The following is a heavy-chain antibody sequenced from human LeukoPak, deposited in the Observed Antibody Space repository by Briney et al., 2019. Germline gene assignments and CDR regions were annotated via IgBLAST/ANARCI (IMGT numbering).Heavy chain of an antibody. CDR3: ARDQRGYDYVWGSSRQGLFDY. CDR1: GGSISSGGYY. CDR2: IYHSGST. D-gene: IGHD3-16*02. J-gene: IGHJ4*02. Sequence: SQTLSLTCTVSGGSISSGGYYWSWIRQPPGKGLEWIGYIYHSGSTDYNSSLKSRVTISVDTSKNQFSLKLSPVTASDTAVYYCARDQRGYDYVWGSSRQGLFDYWGQGILVTVSS. V-gene: IGHV4-30-2*05.